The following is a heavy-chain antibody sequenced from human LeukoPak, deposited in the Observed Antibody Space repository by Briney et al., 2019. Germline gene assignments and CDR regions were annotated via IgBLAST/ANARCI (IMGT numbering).Heavy chain of an antibody. V-gene: IGHV4-59*01. Sequence: SETLSLTCTVSGGSISSYYWSWIRQPPGKGLEWIGYIYYSGSTKYNPSFKSRVTISVDTSKNHFSLKLSSLTAADTAVYYCARGAGLNWFDPWGQGTLVTVSS. CDR1: GGSISSYY. CDR3: ARGAGLNWFDP. CDR2: IYYSGST. J-gene: IGHJ5*02. D-gene: IGHD6-13*01.